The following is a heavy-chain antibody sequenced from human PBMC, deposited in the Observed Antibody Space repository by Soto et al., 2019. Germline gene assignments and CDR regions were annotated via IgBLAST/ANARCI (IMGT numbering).Heavy chain of an antibody. Sequence: PGGSLRLSCAASGLTFSSYAMHWVRQAPGKGLEWVAVISYDGSNKYYADTVKGRFTISRDNSKNTLYLQMNSLRAEYTAVYYCARVRFGCSERPMPYYGMHVRSQGTT. CDR1: GLTFSSYA. J-gene: IGHJ6*02. D-gene: IGHD3-16*01. V-gene: IGHV3-30-3*01. CDR3: ARVRFGCSERPMPYYGMHV. CDR2: ISYDGSNK.